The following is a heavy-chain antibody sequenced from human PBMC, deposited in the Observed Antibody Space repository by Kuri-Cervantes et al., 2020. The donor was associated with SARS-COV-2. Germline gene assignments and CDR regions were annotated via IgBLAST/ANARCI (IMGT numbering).Heavy chain of an antibody. J-gene: IGHJ4*02. Sequence: QITCKASGYTFTSYYSIRGSQLPGKGLEWRGIIYPGDPDTTYSPSFQVQVTILADKSISTSYLQWSSLKASDTAMYYCARLPAALTPFDYWGQGTLVTVSS. D-gene: IGHD4-23*01. CDR3: ARLPAALTPFDY. CDR2: IYPGDPDT. CDR1: GYTFTSYY. V-gene: IGHV5-51*01.